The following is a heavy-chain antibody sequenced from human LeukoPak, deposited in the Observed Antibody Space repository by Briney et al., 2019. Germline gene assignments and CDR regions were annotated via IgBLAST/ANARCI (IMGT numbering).Heavy chain of an antibody. Sequence: GESLKISCKGSGYSFTSYWIGWVRQMPGKGLEWRGIIYPGDSDTRYSPSFQGQVTISADKSISTAYLQWGSLKASDTAMYYCARRAPPNWFDPWGQGTLVTVSS. CDR3: ARRAPPNWFDP. CDR2: IYPGDSDT. V-gene: IGHV5-51*01. J-gene: IGHJ5*02. CDR1: GYSFTSYW.